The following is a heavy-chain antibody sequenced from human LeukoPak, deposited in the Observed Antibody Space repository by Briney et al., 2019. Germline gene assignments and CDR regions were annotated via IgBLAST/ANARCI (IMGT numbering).Heavy chain of an antibody. J-gene: IGHJ4*02. D-gene: IGHD4-17*01. CDR2: ITATGLHI. V-gene: IGHV3-21*01. CDR1: GVTFSGYS. CDR3: ARDLGDYGDYGCEY. Sequence: PGGSLRLSCAGSGVTFSGYSMNWVRQAPGKGLEWVSAITATGLHIYYADSVKGRFTISRDNAKNSLYLQMNSLRAEDTAVYYCARDLGDYGDYGCEYWGQGTLVTVSS.